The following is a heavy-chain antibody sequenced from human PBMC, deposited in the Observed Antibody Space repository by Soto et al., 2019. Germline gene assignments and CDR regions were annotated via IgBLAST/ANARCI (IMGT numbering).Heavy chain of an antibody. J-gene: IGHJ5*02. CDR1: GGSFSGYY. CDR3: ARQPLLRSSSIP. Sequence: SETLSLTCAGYGGSFSGYYWSWIRQPPGKGLEWIGEINHSGSTNCNPSLKSRVTISVDTSKNQFSLKLSSVTAADTAVYYCARQPLLRSSSIPWGQGTLVTVSS. V-gene: IGHV4-34*01. CDR2: INHSGST. D-gene: IGHD6-6*01.